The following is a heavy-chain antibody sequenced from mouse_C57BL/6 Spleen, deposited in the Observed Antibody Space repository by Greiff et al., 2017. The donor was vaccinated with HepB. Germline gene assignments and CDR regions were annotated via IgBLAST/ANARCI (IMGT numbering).Heavy chain of an antibody. CDR2: IYPGDGDT. CDR3: ARDGSSRYWYFDV. Sequence: VQLQQSGPELVKPGASVKISCKASGYAFSSSWMNWVKQRPGKGLEWIGRIYPGDGDTNYNGKFKGKATLTADKSSSTAYMKLSSLTSEDSAVYFCARDGSSRYWYFDVWGTGTTVTVSS. CDR1: GYAFSSSW. V-gene: IGHV1-82*01. J-gene: IGHJ1*03. D-gene: IGHD1-1*01.